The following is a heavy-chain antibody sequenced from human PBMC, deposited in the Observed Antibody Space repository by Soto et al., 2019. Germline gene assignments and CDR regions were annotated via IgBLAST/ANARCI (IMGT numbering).Heavy chain of an antibody. CDR3: ARGAHPGYYGSGSMDV. CDR1: GYTFTSYD. J-gene: IGHJ6*03. CDR2: ISAYNGNT. V-gene: IGHV1-18*01. Sequence: ASVKVSCMASGYTFTSYDISWVRQAPGQGLEWMGWISAYNGNTNYAQNLQGRVTMTTDTSASTAYMELRSLRSDDTAVYYCARGAHPGYYGSGSMDVWGKGTTVTVSS. D-gene: IGHD3-10*01.